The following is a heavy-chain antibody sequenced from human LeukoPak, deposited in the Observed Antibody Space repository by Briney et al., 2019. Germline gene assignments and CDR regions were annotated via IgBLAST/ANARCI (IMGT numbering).Heavy chain of an antibody. CDR2: IYYSGST. CDR3: ARSTYCSGGSCSHNWFDP. D-gene: IGHD2-15*01. CDR1: GGSISSSSYY. Sequence: SETLSLTCTVSGGSISSSSYYWGWIRQPPGKGLEWIGSIYYSGSTYYNPSLKSRVTISVDTSKNQFSLKLSSVTAADTAVYYCARSTYCSGGSCSHNWFDPWGQGTLVTVSS. V-gene: IGHV4-39*07. J-gene: IGHJ5*02.